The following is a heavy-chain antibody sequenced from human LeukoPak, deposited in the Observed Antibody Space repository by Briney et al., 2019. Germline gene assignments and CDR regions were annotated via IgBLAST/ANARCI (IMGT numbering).Heavy chain of an antibody. CDR3: ARQGYDSSGYPPYYFDY. V-gene: IGHV5-51*01. Sequence: GESLKISCKGSGYSFTSHWIGWVRQMPGKGLEWMGIIYPGDSDTRYSPSFQGQVTISADKSISTAYLQWSSLKASDTAMYYCARQGYDSSGYPPYYFDYWGQGTLVTVSS. J-gene: IGHJ4*02. CDR2: IYPGDSDT. D-gene: IGHD3-22*01. CDR1: GYSFTSHW.